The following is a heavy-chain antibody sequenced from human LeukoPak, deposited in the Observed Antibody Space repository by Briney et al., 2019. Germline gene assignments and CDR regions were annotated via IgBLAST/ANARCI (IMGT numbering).Heavy chain of an antibody. Sequence: SETLSLTCTVSSASITSSPYFWGWIRQPPGKGLEWIGAVYSENTYYNPSLKSRVSISVDTSKNQFSLTMSSVTAADTAVYYCARDQPSRYSSNWYTSSVWFDPWGQGTLVTVSS. D-gene: IGHD6-13*01. CDR2: VYSENT. J-gene: IGHJ5*02. CDR3: ARDQPSRYSSNWYTSSVWFDP. CDR1: SASITSSPYF. V-gene: IGHV4-39*07.